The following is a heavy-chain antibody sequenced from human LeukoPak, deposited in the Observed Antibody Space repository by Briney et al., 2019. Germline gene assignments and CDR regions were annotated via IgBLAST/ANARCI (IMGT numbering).Heavy chain of an antibody. CDR2: ISWNSGSI. J-gene: IGHJ4*02. V-gene: IGHV3-9*01. CDR3: AKDSDILTGYPVSYFDY. CDR1: GFTFDDYA. D-gene: IGHD3-9*01. Sequence: GGSLRLSCAASGFTFDDYAMHWVRQAPGKSLEWVSGISWNSGSIGYADSVKGRFTISRDNAKNSLYLQMNSLRAEDTALYYCAKDSDILTGYPVSYFDYWGQGTLVTVSS.